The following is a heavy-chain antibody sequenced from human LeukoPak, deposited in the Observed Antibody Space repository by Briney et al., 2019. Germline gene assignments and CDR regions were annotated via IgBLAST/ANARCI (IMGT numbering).Heavy chain of an antibody. CDR3: ARETRAVRGVISYYFDY. CDR1: EFTFSSYE. CDR2: ISSRGSSI. V-gene: IGHV3-48*03. J-gene: IGHJ4*02. Sequence: GGSLRLSCAASEFTFSSYEMNWVRQAPGKGLEWISFISSRGSSIYYADSVKGRFTISRDNAKNSLYLQMNSLRAEDTAVYYCARETRAVRGVISYYFDYWGQGTLVTVSS. D-gene: IGHD3-10*01.